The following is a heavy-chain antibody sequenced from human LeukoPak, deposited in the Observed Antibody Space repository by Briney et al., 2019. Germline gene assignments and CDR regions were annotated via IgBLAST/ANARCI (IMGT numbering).Heavy chain of an antibody. Sequence: GGSLRLSCAASAFTFSNYNMNWVRQAPGKGLEWVSSITSSGSYIYYADSVKGRFTISRDNAKNSLYLKMNSLRAEDTALYYCARGGDGYNLGYWGQGTLVTVSS. CDR3: ARGGDGYNLGY. CDR1: AFTFSNYN. D-gene: IGHD5-24*01. J-gene: IGHJ4*02. CDR2: ITSSGSYI. V-gene: IGHV3-21*04.